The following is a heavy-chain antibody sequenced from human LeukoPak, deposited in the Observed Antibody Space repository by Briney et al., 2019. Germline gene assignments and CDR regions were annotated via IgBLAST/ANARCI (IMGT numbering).Heavy chain of an antibody. D-gene: IGHD3-16*02. Sequence: PSGTLSLTCAVSGGSISSSSWWSWVRQPPGKGLEWIGEIYHSGSTNYNPSLKSRVTISVDKSKNQFSLKLSSVTAADTAVYYCARRRYYDYVWGSYRYTYVFDYWGQGTLVTVSS. CDR3: ARRRYYDYVWGSYRYTYVFDY. V-gene: IGHV4-4*02. J-gene: IGHJ4*02. CDR2: IYHSGST. CDR1: GGSISSSSW.